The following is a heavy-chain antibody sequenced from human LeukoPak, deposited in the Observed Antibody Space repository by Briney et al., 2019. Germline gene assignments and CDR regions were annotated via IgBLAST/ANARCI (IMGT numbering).Heavy chain of an antibody. CDR3: ARGGRWLPDY. D-gene: IGHD5-24*01. J-gene: IGHJ4*02. CDR1: GFTFSSYS. Sequence: GGSLRLSCAAPGFTFSSYSMNWVRQAPGKGLEWVSSISSSSYIYYADSVKGRFTISRDNAKNSLYLQMNSLRAEDTAVYYCARGGRWLPDYWGQGTLVTVSS. CDR2: ISSSSYI. V-gene: IGHV3-21*01.